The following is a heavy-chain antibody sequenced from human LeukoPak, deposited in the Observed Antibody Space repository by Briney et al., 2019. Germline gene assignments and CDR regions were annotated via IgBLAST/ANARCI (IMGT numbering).Heavy chain of an antibody. J-gene: IGHJ6*02. V-gene: IGHV1-69*05. D-gene: IGHD3-9*01. CDR3: ARGPRSYDILTGYSGHYYYYGMDV. Sequence: SVKVSCKASGGTFSSYAISWVRQAPGQGLEWMGGIIPIFGTANYAQKFQGRVTITTDESTSTAYMELSSLRSEDTAVYYCARGPRSYDILTGYSGHYYYYGMDVWGQGTTVTVSS. CDR1: GGTFSSYA. CDR2: IIPIFGTA.